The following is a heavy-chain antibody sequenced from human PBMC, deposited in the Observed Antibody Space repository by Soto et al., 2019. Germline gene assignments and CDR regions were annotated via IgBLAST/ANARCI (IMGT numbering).Heavy chain of an antibody. V-gene: IGHV4-34*01. CDR1: GGSFSGYY. CDR2: INHSGST. J-gene: IGHJ4*02. D-gene: IGHD4-17*01. CDR3: ARGNYGDYVLLRY. Sequence: PSETLSLTCAVYGGSFSGYYWSWIRQPPGKGLEWIGEINHSGSTNYNPSLKSRVTISVDTSKNQFSLKLSSVTAADTAVYYCARGNYGDYVLLRYWGQGTLVTVSS.